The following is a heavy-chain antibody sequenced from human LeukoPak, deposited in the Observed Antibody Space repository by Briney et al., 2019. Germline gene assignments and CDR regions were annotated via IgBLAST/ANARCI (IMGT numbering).Heavy chain of an antibody. Sequence: PGGSLRLSCAASGFTFTNYWMSWVRQAPGKGLEWVANIKEDGSQKYYVDSVKGRFTISRDNAKNSLYLQMDSLRAEDTGVYYCARSNQADDYWGQGTLVTVSS. J-gene: IGHJ4*02. V-gene: IGHV3-7*01. CDR1: GFTFTNYW. D-gene: IGHD1-14*01. CDR3: ARSNQADDY. CDR2: IKEDGSQK.